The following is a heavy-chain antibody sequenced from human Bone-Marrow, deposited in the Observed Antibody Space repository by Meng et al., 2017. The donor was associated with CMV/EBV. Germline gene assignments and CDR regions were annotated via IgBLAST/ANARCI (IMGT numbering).Heavy chain of an antibody. Sequence: ASVKVSCKASGYTFTGYYMHWVRQAPGQGLEWMGWINPNSGGTNYAQKFQGRVTMTRDTSISTAYMELSSLRAEDTAVYYCARDRCGSYYDFWSGYYRCYYYYGMDVWGQGTTVTVSS. CDR3: ARDRCGSYYDFWSGYYRCYYYYGMDV. D-gene: IGHD3-3*01. J-gene: IGHJ6*02. CDR2: INPNSGGT. V-gene: IGHV1-2*02. CDR1: GYTFTGYY.